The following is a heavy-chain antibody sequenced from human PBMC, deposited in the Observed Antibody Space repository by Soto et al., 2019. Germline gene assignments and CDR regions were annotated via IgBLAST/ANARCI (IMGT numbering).Heavy chain of an antibody. CDR3: AKGAFAGYYYYGMDV. D-gene: IGHD3-16*01. V-gene: IGHV3-23*01. J-gene: IGHJ6*02. CDR2: ISRSGDST. CDR1: GFTFVSYA. Sequence: PWGSLRLSCAASGFTFVSYAITFFGHSAWTGREWVSAISRSGDSTYYADSVKGRFTISRDNSKNTLFLQMNSLRAEDTAVYYCAKGAFAGYYYYGMDVWGQGTTVTVSS.